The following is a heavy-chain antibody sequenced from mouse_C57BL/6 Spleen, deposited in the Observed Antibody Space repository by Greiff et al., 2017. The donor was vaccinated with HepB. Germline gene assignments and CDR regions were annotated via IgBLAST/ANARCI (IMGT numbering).Heavy chain of an antibody. V-gene: IGHV1-55*01. CDR3: ARSVSGSSPAWFAY. CDR2: IYPGSGST. CDR1: GYTFTSYW. Sequence: VQLQQPGAELVKPGASVKMSCKASGYTFTSYWITWVKQRPGQGLEWIGDIYPGSGSTNYNEKFKSKATLTVDTSSSTAYMQLSSLTSEDSAVYCCARSVSGSSPAWFAYWGHGTLVTVSA. D-gene: IGHD1-1*01. J-gene: IGHJ3*01.